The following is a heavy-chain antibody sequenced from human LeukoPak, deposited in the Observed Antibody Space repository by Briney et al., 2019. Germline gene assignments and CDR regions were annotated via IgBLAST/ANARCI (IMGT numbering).Heavy chain of an antibody. D-gene: IGHD5-12*01. J-gene: IGHJ3*02. CDR2: ISSSGGTI. CDR3: ARSRATYAFDI. CDR1: GFTFSGYS. V-gene: IGHV3-48*01. Sequence: GGSLRLSCTASGFTFSGYSMNWVRQAPGKGLEWISYISSSGGTIYYADSVKGQFTISRDNAMNSLYLQMNSLRAEDTAVYYCARSRATYAFDIWGQGTMVTVSS.